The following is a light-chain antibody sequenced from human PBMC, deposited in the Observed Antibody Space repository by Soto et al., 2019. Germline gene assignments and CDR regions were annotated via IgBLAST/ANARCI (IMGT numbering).Light chain of an antibody. CDR2: EVT. V-gene: IGLV2-14*01. CDR3: LSFTSSFTYI. Sequence: QSALTRPASVSGSPGQSITISCTGTNSDVGGYNYVSWYQHHPGNAPKLMIYEVTNRTSGVSIRFSGSKSGTTASLTISGLQAEDEADYSCLSFTSSFTYIFGTGTKV. CDR1: NSDVGGYNY. J-gene: IGLJ1*01.